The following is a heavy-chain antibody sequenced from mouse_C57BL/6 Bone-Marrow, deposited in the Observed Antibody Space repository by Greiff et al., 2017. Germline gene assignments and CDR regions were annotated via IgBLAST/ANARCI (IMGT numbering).Heavy chain of an antibody. D-gene: IGHD2-10*02. CDR1: GFTFSDYG. Sequence: EVKLMESGGGLVKPGGSLKLSCAASGFTFSDYGMHWVRQAPEKGLEWVAYISSGSGTIYYADTVKGLFTISRDNAKNTLFLQMTSLRAEDTAMYDCASPSRRSISGFAYWGQGTMVTVSA. CDR2: ISSGSGTI. V-gene: IGHV5-17*01. CDR3: ASPSRRSISGFAY. J-gene: IGHJ3*01.